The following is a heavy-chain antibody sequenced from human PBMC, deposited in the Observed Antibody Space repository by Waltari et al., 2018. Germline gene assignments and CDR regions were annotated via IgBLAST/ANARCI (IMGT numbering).Heavy chain of an antibody. CDR3: VRSTSWRYYFDT. V-gene: IGHV3-21*01. J-gene: IGHJ4*02. Sequence: DVQLVESGGGLVQTGGSLRLSCGASGVTFSSYSMHWVRQAPGKGLEWVASISSGGTYIYYTYSVKGRFTISRGSVTDSLYLQMNSLRVEDTATYFCVRSTSWRYYFDTWGQGTLVAVSS. D-gene: IGHD6-13*01. CDR1: GVTFSSYS. CDR2: ISSGGTYI.